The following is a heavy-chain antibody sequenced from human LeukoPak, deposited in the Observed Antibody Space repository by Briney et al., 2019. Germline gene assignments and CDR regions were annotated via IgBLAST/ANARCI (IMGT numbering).Heavy chain of an antibody. D-gene: IGHD1-26*01. CDR3: ARAIRYPYYFDY. CDR2: IKQDGSEK. CDR1: GFTFSSYW. V-gene: IGHV3-7*04. J-gene: IGHJ4*02. Sequence: GGSLRLSCAASGFTFSSYWMSWVRQAPGKGLEWVANIKQDGSEKYYVESVKGRFTISRDNAKNSLYLQMNGLRAEDTAVYYCARAIRYPYYFDYWGQGTLVTVSS.